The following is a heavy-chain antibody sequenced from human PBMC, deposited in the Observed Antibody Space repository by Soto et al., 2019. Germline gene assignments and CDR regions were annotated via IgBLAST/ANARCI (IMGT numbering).Heavy chain of an antibody. CDR3: ARYSNYYNYYGMDV. CDR1: GGSISSGGYY. V-gene: IGHV4-31*03. CDR2: IYYSGGT. D-gene: IGHD4-4*01. Sequence: SETLSLTCTVSGGSISSGGYYWSWIRQHPGKGLEWIGYIYYSGGTYYNPSLKSRVTISVDTSKNQFSLKLSSVTAADTAVYYCARYSNYYNYYGMDVWGQGTTVTVSS. J-gene: IGHJ6*02.